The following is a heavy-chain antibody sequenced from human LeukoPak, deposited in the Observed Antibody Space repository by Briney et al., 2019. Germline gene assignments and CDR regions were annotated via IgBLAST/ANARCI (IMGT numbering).Heavy chain of an antibody. CDR2: IYSSGST. Sequence: SETLSLTCTVSGGSISRYYWSWIRQPPGKGLEWVGYIYSSGSTNYNPSLKGRVTISVDTSKNQFSLKLSSVTAADTAVYYCARDHYYNSSGYTFGYWGQGTLVTVSS. CDR1: GGSISRYY. J-gene: IGHJ4*02. CDR3: ARDHYYNSSGYTFGY. D-gene: IGHD3-22*01. V-gene: IGHV4-59*01.